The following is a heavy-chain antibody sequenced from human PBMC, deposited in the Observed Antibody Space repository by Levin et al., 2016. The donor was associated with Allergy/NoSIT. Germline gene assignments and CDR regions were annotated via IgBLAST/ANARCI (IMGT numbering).Heavy chain of an antibody. V-gene: IGHV1-18*01. CDR1: GYTFTSYG. D-gene: IGHD3-22*01. CDR3: ASNTYYYDSSGPPAHYYYYGMDV. Sequence: ASVKVSCKASGYTFTSYGISWVRQAPGQGLEWMGWISAYNGNTNYAQKLQGRVTMTTDTSTSTAYMELRSLRSDDTAVYYCASNTYYYDSSGPPAHYYYYGMDVWGQGTTVTVSS. J-gene: IGHJ6*02. CDR2: ISAYNGNT.